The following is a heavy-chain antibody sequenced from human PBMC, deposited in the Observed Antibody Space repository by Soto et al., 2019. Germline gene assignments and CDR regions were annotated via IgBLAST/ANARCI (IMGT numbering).Heavy chain of an antibody. CDR2: IYYNGNT. Sequence: SETLSLTCIVSGASLSSSSYYWAWIRQPPGKGLEWIGTIYYNGNTYYNPSLKSRVTISVDTSKNQFSLKLTSVTAADTAVYYCARDKITGLFDYWGQGTLVTVSS. CDR3: ARDKITGLFDY. CDR1: GASLSSSSYY. V-gene: IGHV4-39*07. D-gene: IGHD2-8*02. J-gene: IGHJ4*02.